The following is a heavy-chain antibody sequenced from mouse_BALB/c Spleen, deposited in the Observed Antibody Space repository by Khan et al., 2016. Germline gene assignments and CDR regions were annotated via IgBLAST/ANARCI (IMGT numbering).Heavy chain of an antibody. V-gene: IGHV1-39*01. CDR2: IDTYYGST. CDR1: GYSFTGYN. D-gene: IGHD2-10*02. CDR3: AREGYGSYVDD. Sequence: VQLLQSGPELEKPGASVKISCKASGYSFTGYNMNWVKQSTGKSLEWIGNIDTYYGSTGYRQKFKGKSTLTLDTSSSTAYMQLKSLTSEDSAVYYCAREGYGSYVDDWGQGTTLTVSS. J-gene: IGHJ2*01.